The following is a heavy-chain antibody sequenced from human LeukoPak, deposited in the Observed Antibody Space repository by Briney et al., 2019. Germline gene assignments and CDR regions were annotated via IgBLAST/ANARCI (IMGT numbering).Heavy chain of an antibody. D-gene: IGHD3-3*01. CDR1: GFTFGDYA. Sequence: PGRSLRLSCTASGFTFGDYAMSWVRQALGKGLEWVGFIRSKPYGGTTEYAASVKGGFTISRDDSKSFASLQMNSLKTEDTAVYYCTRGGYYSVYWGQGALVTVSS. CDR3: TRGGYYSVY. CDR2: IRSKPYGGTT. V-gene: IGHV3-49*04. J-gene: IGHJ4*02.